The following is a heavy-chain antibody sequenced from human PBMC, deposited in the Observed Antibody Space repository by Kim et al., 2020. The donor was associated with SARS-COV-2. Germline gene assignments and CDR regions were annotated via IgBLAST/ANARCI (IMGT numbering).Heavy chain of an antibody. Sequence: GGSLRLSCAASGFTVSSNYMSWVRQAPGKGLGWVSVIYSGGSTYYADSVKGRFTITRHNSKNTLYLQMNSLRAEDTAVYYCARDRGTTKGYYYYYGMDVWGQGTTVTVSS. D-gene: IGHD3-10*01. CDR3: ARDRGTTKGYYYYYGMDV. J-gene: IGHJ6*02. CDR2: IYSGGST. V-gene: IGHV3-53*04. CDR1: GFTVSSNY.